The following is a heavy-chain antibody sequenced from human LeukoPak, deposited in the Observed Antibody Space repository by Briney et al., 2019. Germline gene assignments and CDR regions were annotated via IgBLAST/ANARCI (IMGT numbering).Heavy chain of an antibody. CDR2: ISGYNDNT. Sequence: ASVKVSCKASGYTFTSYGIIWVRQAPGQGLEWMGWISGYNDNTKYAQKLQGRVTMTTDTSTSTAYMELRSLKSEDTAMYYCANSPDSGGLGPWGQGTLVTVSS. J-gene: IGHJ5*02. CDR3: ANSPDSGGLGP. CDR1: GYTFTSYG. D-gene: IGHD3-10*01. V-gene: IGHV1-18*01.